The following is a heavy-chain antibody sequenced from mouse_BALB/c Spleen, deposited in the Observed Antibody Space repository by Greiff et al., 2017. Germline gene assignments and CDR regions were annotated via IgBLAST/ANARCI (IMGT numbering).Heavy chain of an antibody. CDR1: GFNIKDYY. J-gene: IGHJ4*01. V-gene: IGHV14-4*02. Sequence: AQLQQSGAELVRSGASVKLSCTASGFNIKDYYMHWVKQRPEQGLEWIGWIDPENGDTEYAPKFQGKATMTADTSSNTAYLQLSSLTSEDTAVYYCNAHYYGSSYDYYAMDYWGQGTSVTVSS. D-gene: IGHD1-1*01. CDR2: IDPENGDT. CDR3: NAHYYGSSYDYYAMDY.